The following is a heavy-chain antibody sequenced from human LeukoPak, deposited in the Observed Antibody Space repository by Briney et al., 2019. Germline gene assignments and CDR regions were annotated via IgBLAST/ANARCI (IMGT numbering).Heavy chain of an antibody. Sequence: SVKVSCKASGGTFSSYAISWVRQAPGQGLEWMGGIIPIFGTANYAQKFQGRVTITADKSTSTAYMELSSLRSEDTAVYYCARDSAPHTYYYDSSGYEGYYFDYWGQGTLVTVSS. CDR3: ARDSAPHTYYYDSSGYEGYYFDY. J-gene: IGHJ4*02. V-gene: IGHV1-69*06. CDR2: IIPIFGTA. D-gene: IGHD3-22*01. CDR1: GGTFSSYA.